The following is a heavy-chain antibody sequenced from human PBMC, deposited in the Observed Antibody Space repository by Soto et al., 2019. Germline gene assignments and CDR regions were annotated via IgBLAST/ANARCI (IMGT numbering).Heavy chain of an antibody. V-gene: IGHV3-30*18. Sequence: QVQLVESGGGVVQPGRSLRLSCAASGFTFSSYGMHWVRQAPGKGLEWVAVISYDGSNKYYADSVKGRFTISRDNSKNTLYLQMNSLIAEDTAVYYCAKGLWVEDRKWLWPRFDPWGQGTLVTVSS. D-gene: IGHD3-22*01. CDR1: GFTFSSYG. CDR2: ISYDGSNK. CDR3: AKGLWVEDRKWLWPRFDP. J-gene: IGHJ5*02.